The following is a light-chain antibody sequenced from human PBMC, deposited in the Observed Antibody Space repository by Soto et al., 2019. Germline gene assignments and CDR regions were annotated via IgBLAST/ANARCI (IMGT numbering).Light chain of an antibody. Sequence: QPVLTQPPSASGNPGQRVTISCSGSSANLARNSVNWYQQFPGTAPKLLIHKTDQRPSGVPDRFSGSKSGTSASLAITGLQSEDEGDYYCASWDDSLNIWVFGGGTKVTVL. CDR1: SANLARNS. CDR3: ASWDDSLNIWV. CDR2: KTD. J-gene: IGLJ3*02. V-gene: IGLV1-44*01.